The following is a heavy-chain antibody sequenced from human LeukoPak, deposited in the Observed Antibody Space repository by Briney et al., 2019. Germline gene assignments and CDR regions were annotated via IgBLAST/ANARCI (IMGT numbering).Heavy chain of an antibody. Sequence: HPGGSLRLSCAVSGFTFSSYAMSWVRQAPGKGLEWVSAISGSGGSTYYADSVKGRFTISRDNSKNTLYLQMNSLRAEDTAVYYCAKIMAIFGVVQDYWGQGTLVTVSS. J-gene: IGHJ4*02. CDR1: GFTFSSYA. V-gene: IGHV3-23*01. CDR2: ISGSGGST. CDR3: AKIMAIFGVVQDY. D-gene: IGHD3-3*01.